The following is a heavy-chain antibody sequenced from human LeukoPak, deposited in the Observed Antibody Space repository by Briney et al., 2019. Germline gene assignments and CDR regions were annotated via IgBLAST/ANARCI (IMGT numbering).Heavy chain of an antibody. D-gene: IGHD1-26*01. CDR1: GFTVSSNY. CDR3: AKSSVGATTEVVDS. V-gene: IGHV3-30*18. Sequence: GGSLRLSCAASGFTVSSNYMSWVRQAPGKGLEWVAVISYDGRNKDFADSVKGRFTISRDNSKNTLYLQMNSLRAEDTAVYYCAKSSVGATTEVVDSWGQGTLVTVSS. J-gene: IGHJ4*02. CDR2: ISYDGRNK.